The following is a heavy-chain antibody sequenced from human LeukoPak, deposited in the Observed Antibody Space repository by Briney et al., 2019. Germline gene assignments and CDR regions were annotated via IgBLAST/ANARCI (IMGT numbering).Heavy chain of an antibody. CDR3: ARGHQYYYGSGIYYFYY. D-gene: IGHD3-10*01. CDR1: GGSFSGYY. CDR2: INHSGST. Sequence: SETLSLTCAVYGGSFSGYYWSWIRQPPGKGLEWIGEINHSGSTNYNPSLKSRVTISVDTSKNQFSLKLSSVTAADTAVYYCARGHQYYYGSGIYYFYYWGQGTLVTVSS. V-gene: IGHV4-34*01. J-gene: IGHJ4*02.